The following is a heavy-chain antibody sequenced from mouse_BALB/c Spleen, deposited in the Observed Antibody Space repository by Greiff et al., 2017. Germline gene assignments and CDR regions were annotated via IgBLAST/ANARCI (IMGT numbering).Heavy chain of an antibody. D-gene: IGHD2-4*01. V-gene: IGHV1-87*01. CDR1: GYTFTSYW. CDR3: ARSGGLRRSYAMDY. Sequence: VQLQQSGAELARPGASVKLSCKASGYTFTSYWMQWVEQRPGQGLEWIGAIYPGDGDTRYTQKFKGKATLTADKSSSTAYMQLSSLASEDSAVYYCARSGGLRRSYAMDYWGQGTSVTVSS. CDR2: IYPGDGDT. J-gene: IGHJ4*01.